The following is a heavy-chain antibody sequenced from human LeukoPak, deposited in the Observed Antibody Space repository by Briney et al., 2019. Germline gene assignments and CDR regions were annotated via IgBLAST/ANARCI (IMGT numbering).Heavy chain of an antibody. V-gene: IGHV3-21*01. Sequence: GGSLRLSCAASGFTFSSYSMNWVRQAPGKGLEWVSSISSSSSYIYYADSVKGRFTISRDNAKNSLYLQMNSLRAEDTAVYYCARDQGDYDFWSGYPHYYYYYMDVWGKGTTVTVSS. D-gene: IGHD3-3*01. CDR1: GFTFSSYS. CDR2: ISSSSSYI. J-gene: IGHJ6*03. CDR3: ARDQGDYDFWSGYPHYYYYYMDV.